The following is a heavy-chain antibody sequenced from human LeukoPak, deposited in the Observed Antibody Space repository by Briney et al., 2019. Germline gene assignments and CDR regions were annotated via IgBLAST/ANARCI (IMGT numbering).Heavy chain of an antibody. CDR1: GGSISSNSYY. V-gene: IGHV4-39*07. D-gene: IGHD2-2*01. CDR2: FYYSGNT. J-gene: IGHJ2*01. Sequence: SETLSLTCTVSGGSISSNSYYWGWIRQPPGKGLEWIGSFYYSGNTYYNPSLKSRVTISVDTSKNQFSLKLSSMTAADTAIYYCAREVRYCSSSSCYFWYFDLWGRGTLVTVSS. CDR3: AREVRYCSSSSCYFWYFDL.